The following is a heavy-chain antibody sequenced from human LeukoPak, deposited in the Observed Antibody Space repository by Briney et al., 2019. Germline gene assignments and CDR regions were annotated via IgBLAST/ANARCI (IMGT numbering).Heavy chain of an antibody. CDR1: GASISSYY. D-gene: IGHD3-10*01. CDR3: ATLTMVRGVIVDY. J-gene: IGHJ4*02. Sequence: SETLSLTCTVSGASISSYYCNWIRQPPGKGLEWIGYIYYTGSTNHNPSLKSRVTISVDTSKNQFSLKLSSVTAADTAVYYCATLTMVRGVIVDYWGQGTLVTVSS. CDR2: IYYTGST. V-gene: IGHV4-59*08.